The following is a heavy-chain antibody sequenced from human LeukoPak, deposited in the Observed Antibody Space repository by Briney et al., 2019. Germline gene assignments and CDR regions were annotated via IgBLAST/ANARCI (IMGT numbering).Heavy chain of an antibody. Sequence: PGGSLRLSCAASGFTFSSYGMSWVRQAPGKGLEWVANIKQDGSEKYYVDSVKGRFTISRDNAKNSLYLQMNSLRAEDTAVYYCARENVYDFWSGYYYYYYYMDVWGKGTTVTVSS. V-gene: IGHV3-7*01. CDR2: IKQDGSEK. CDR1: GFTFSSYG. D-gene: IGHD3-3*01. J-gene: IGHJ6*03. CDR3: ARENVYDFWSGYYYYYYYMDV.